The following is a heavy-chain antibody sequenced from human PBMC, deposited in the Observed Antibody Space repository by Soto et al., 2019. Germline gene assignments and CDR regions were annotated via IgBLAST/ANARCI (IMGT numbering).Heavy chain of an antibody. V-gene: IGHV3-11*01. J-gene: IGHJ4*02. CDR3: AREIGNRLAYGPVDY. CDR1: GFTFSGYY. CDR2: IGKSGYDI. Sequence: VGCLRVSCAASGFTFSGYYMAWVRQGPGKGLEWVSFIGKSGYDIHYADSVEGRFTISRDNAKNSLYLQMNSLRAEDTAVYYCAREIGNRLAYGPVDYWGQGTLVTVSS. D-gene: IGHD3-10*01.